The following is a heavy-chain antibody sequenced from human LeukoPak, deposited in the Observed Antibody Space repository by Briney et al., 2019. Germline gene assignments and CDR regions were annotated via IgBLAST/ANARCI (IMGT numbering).Heavy chain of an antibody. V-gene: IGHV1-2*02. Sequence: ASVKVSCKASGYTFTGYYMHWVRQAPGQGLEWMGWINPNSGGTNYAQKFQGRVTMTRDTSISTAYMELSRLRSDDTAVYYCARVYLGWWELGYDAFDIWGQGTMVTVSS. D-gene: IGHD1-26*01. CDR2: INPNSGGT. J-gene: IGHJ3*02. CDR1: GYTFTGYY. CDR3: ARVYLGWWELGYDAFDI.